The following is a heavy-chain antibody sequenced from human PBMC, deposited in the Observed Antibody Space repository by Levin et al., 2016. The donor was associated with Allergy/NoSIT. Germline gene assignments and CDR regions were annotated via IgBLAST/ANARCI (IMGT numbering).Heavy chain of an antibody. J-gene: IGHJ4*02. CDR2: IYYSGST. Sequence: SETLSLTCTVSGGSISSSSYYWGWIRQPPGKGLEWIGSIYYSGSTYYNPSLKSRVTISVDTSKNQFSLKLSSVTAADTAVYYCARHSMGLYSSGWAFDYWGQGTLVTVSS. CDR1: GGSISSSSYY. D-gene: IGHD6-19*01. V-gene: IGHV4-39*01. CDR3: ARHSMGLYSSGWAFDY.